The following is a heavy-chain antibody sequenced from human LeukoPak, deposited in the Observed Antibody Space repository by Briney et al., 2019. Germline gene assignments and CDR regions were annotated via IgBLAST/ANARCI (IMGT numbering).Heavy chain of an antibody. Sequence: GGSLRLSCVASGFTLSSYAVSWVRQAPGKGLQWVSSITSSSSYIYYADSVKGRFTISRDNAKNSLYLQMNSLRAEDTAVYYCAREMLAAVAAQSWGQGTLVTVSS. J-gene: IGHJ5*02. CDR3: AREMLAAVAAQS. CDR1: GFTLSSYA. CDR2: ITSSSSYI. V-gene: IGHV3-21*01. D-gene: IGHD6-19*01.